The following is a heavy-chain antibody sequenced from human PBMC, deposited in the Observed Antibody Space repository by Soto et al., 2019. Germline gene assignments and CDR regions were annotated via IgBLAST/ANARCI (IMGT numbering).Heavy chain of an antibody. V-gene: IGHV4-34*01. D-gene: IGHD3-10*01. J-gene: IGHJ4*02. CDR3: ARVVRYYYGSGTTEYYFDY. Sequence: SSETLSLTCAVYGGSFSGYYWSWIRQPPGKGLEWIGEINHSGSTNYNPSLKSRVTISVDTSKNQFSLKLSSVTAADTAVYYCARVVRYYYGSGTTEYYFDYWGQGTLVTVSS. CDR1: GGSFSGYY. CDR2: INHSGST.